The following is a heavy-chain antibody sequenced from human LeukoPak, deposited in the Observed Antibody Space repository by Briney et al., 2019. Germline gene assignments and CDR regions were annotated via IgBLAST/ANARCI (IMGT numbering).Heavy chain of an antibody. CDR3: ARDGSGSWNDY. Sequence: ASVKASCKASGYTFTGYGFSWVRQAPGQRLEWMGWINPYNGDTNYAQRLQGRVTLTTDTFTSTDYMELRSLRSDDTAVYYCARDGSGSWNDYWGQGTLVTVSS. J-gene: IGHJ4*02. CDR2: INPYNGDT. D-gene: IGHD3-10*01. V-gene: IGHV1-18*01. CDR1: GYTFTGYG.